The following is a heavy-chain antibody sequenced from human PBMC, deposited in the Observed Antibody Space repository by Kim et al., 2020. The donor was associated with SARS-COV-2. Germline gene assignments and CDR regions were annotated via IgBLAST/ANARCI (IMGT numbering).Heavy chain of an antibody. V-gene: IGHV4-34*01. Sequence: SETLSLTCAVYGGSFSGYYWSWIRQPPGKGLEWIGEINHSGSTNYNPSLKSRVTISVDTSKNQFSLKLSSVTAADTAVYYCASYYGSGSYYKDYWGQGTL. CDR3: ASYYGSGSYYKDY. CDR1: GGSFSGYY. CDR2: INHSGST. J-gene: IGHJ4*02. D-gene: IGHD3-10*01.